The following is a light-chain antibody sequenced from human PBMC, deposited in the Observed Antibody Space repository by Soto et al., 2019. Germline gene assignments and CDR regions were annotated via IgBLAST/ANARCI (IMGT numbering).Light chain of an antibody. CDR1: ETISTF. CDR2: GAS. Sequence: DIQLTQSPSSLSASLGDSITITCRASETISTFLNWYQVYPGKAPRLLVYGASYLQVGVPGRFRASGSGKLFTLTIDNLQREDLASYFCQQFFSAVLTFGGGTRVDI. CDR3: QQFFSAVLT. V-gene: IGKV1-39*01. J-gene: IGKJ4*01.